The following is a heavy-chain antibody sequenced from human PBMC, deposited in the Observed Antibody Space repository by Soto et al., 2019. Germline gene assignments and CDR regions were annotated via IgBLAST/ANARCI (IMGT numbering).Heavy chain of an antibody. J-gene: IGHJ3*02. Sequence: SVKVSCKASGGTFSSYAISWVRQAPGQGLEWMGGIIRIFGTANYAQKFQGRVTITADKPTSTAYMELSSLRSEDTAVYYCARGGLWFGDAFDIWGQGTMVTVSS. CDR3: ARGGLWFGDAFDI. V-gene: IGHV1-69*06. CDR1: GGTFSSYA. CDR2: IIRIFGTA. D-gene: IGHD3-10*01.